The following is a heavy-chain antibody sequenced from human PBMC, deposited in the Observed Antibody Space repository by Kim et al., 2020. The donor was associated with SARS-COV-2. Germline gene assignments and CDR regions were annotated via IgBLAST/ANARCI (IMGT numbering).Heavy chain of an antibody. J-gene: IGHJ4*02. D-gene: IGHD3-10*01. V-gene: IGHV4-39*07. CDR3: ARDGPGMVRGVIVYYFDY. Sequence: KSRVTISVDTSKNQVSLKLSSVTAADTAVYYCARDGPGMVRGVIVYYFDYWGQGTLVTVSS.